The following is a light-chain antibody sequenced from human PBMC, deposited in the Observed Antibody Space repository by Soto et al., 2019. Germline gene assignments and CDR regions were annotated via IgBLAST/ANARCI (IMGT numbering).Light chain of an antibody. CDR1: QSVHTF. Sequence: EIVLTQSPGTLSLSPGEGASLSCRASQSVHTFLAWYQQKPGQAPRLLIYGASTRATGVPARFSGSGSGTDFTLTISSLEPEDFAVYYCHQRSDWPPDTFGQGTRLENK. J-gene: IGKJ5*01. V-gene: IGKV3-11*01. CDR2: GAS. CDR3: HQRSDWPPDT.